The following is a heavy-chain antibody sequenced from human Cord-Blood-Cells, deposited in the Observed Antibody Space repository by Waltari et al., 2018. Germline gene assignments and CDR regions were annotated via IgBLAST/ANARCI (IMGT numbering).Heavy chain of an antibody. D-gene: IGHD3-9*01. CDR1: GFTFSSYG. CDR2: IWYDGSNK. CDR3: ARDLTGDRGAFDI. Sequence: QVQLVESGGGVVQPGRSLRLSCAASGFTFSSYGMHWVRQAPGKGLDWVAVIWYDGSNKYYADSVKGRFTISRDNSKNTLYLQMNSLRAEDTAVYYCARDLTGDRGAFDIWGQGTMVTVSS. J-gene: IGHJ3*02. V-gene: IGHV3-33*01.